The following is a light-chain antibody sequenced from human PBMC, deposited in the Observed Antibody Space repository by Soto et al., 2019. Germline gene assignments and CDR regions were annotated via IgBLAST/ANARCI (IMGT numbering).Light chain of an antibody. V-gene: IGLV2-14*01. CDR2: AVS. CDR3: SSSTTSKTYV. Sequence: QSALTQPASVSASPGQSITISCSGTTFDIGAYDYVSWYQQHPGKAPKVIIYAVSYRPSGVSNRFSGSKFGNTASLTISDLQAEDQADYYCSSSTTSKTYVFGSGTKVTVL. J-gene: IGLJ1*01. CDR1: TFDIGAYDY.